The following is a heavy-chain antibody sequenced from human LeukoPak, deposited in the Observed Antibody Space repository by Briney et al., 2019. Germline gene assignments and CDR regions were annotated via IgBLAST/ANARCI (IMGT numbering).Heavy chain of an antibody. CDR2: ITSSGDAT. V-gene: IGHV3-23*01. CDR1: GFTFNIYS. D-gene: IGHD3-22*01. CDR3: AKDRPNYHESNGHYYRPNGDY. J-gene: IGHJ4*02. Sequence: PGGSLRLSCAASGFTFNIYSMSWVRQAPGKGLEWVSSITSSGDATFYADSVKDRFTISRDNSKNTLYLQMSRLRAEDTAVYYCAKDRPNYHESNGHYYRPNGDYWGQGTLATVSS.